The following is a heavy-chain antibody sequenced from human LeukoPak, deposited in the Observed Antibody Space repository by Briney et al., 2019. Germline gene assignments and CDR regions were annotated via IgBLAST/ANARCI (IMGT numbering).Heavy chain of an antibody. CDR3: ARGPPNWGYDY. V-gene: IGHV1-8*01. CDR2: MSPNSGDT. CDR1: GYTFTSYD. D-gene: IGHD7-27*01. J-gene: IGHJ4*02. Sequence: ASVKVSCKASGYTFTSYDFNWVRQATGQRPEWMGWMSPNSGDTGYARKFQDRVTMTRNTSISTAYMELSSLRFDDTAVYYCARGPPNWGYDYWGPGTLVTVSS.